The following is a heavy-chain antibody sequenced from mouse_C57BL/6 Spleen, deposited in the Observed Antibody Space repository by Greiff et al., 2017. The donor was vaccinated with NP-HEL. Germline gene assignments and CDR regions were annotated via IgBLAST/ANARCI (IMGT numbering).Heavy chain of an antibody. J-gene: IGHJ4*01. CDR2: IHPNSGST. CDR3: ARSNYYGSSYKAMDY. D-gene: IGHD1-1*01. CDR1: GYTFTSYW. Sequence: QVQLQQPGAELVKPGASVKLSCKASGYTFTSYWMHWVKQRPGQGLEWIGMIHPNSGSTNYNEKFKSKATLTVDKSSSTAYMQLSSLTSEDSAVYYCARSNYYGSSYKAMDYWGQGTSVTVSS. V-gene: IGHV1-64*01.